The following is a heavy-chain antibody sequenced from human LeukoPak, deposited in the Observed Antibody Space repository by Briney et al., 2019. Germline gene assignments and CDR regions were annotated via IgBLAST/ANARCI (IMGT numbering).Heavy chain of an antibody. CDR3: ARVHDSSGYVDY. J-gene: IGHJ4*02. CDR2: INPNSGGT. V-gene: IGHV1-2*02. Sequence: ASVKVSCKASGYTFTGYYMHWVRQAPGQGLEWMGWINPNSGGTNYAQKFQGRVTMTRDTSISTAYMELSRPRSDDTAVYYCARVHDSSGYVDYWGQGTLVTVSS. D-gene: IGHD3-22*01. CDR1: GYTFTGYY.